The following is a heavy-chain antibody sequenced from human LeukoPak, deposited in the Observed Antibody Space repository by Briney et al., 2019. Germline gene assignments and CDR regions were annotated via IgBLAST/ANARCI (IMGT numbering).Heavy chain of an antibody. V-gene: IGHV1-69*05. D-gene: IGHD6-13*01. CDR3: ARGRSGIPAVTYNWFDA. CDR2: SIPIFGTR. J-gene: IGHJ5*02. CDR1: GGTFNSNA. Sequence: SVKVSCKASGGTFNSNAIHWGRQAPGQGLEWMGGSIPIFGTRKYAQKFQGRVTITMDESTSTAYMELSSMRPEDTAVYFCARGRSGIPAVTYNWFDAWGQGTLVTAS.